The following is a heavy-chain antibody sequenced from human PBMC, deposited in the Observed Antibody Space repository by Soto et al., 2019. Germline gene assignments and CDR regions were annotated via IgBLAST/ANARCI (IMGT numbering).Heavy chain of an antibody. CDR3: ARDDSGFSGSHYIDYFNY. CDR1: GYTFTTYA. D-gene: IGHD1-26*01. CDR2: INTANGNT. J-gene: IGHJ4*02. Sequence: ASVKVSCKASGYTFTTYAMHWVRQAPGQRLEWMGWINTANGNTKYSQKFQGRVTITRDTPAGTVYMQLSSLTSEDTAVYYCARDDSGFSGSHYIDYFNYWGQGALVTVSS. V-gene: IGHV1-3*04.